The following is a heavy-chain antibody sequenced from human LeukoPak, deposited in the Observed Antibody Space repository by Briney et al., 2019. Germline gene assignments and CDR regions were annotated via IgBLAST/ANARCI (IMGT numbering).Heavy chain of an antibody. Sequence: PGGSLRLSCAASGFTFSNYGMHWVRQAPGKGLEWVAFIRYDGSNKYCADSVKGRFTVSRDNTKNTLYLQMNCLRAEDTAAYYCAKEKNDYSDYSYMDVWGKGTTVTVSS. CDR3: AKEKNDYSDYSYMDV. V-gene: IGHV3-30*02. CDR2: IRYDGSNK. J-gene: IGHJ6*03. D-gene: IGHD4-11*01. CDR1: GFTFSNYG.